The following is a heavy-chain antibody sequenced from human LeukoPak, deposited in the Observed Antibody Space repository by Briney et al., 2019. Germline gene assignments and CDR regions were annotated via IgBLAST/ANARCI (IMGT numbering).Heavy chain of an antibody. V-gene: IGHV3-53*01. J-gene: IGHJ4*02. CDR3: ARETTSTFDH. Sequence: GGSLRLSCAASRFTVSSNYMSWVRQAPGKGLEWVSVIYSGGSTYYADSVKGRFTISRDNSKNTLYLQMNSLRVEDTAVYYCARETTSTFDHWGQGTLVTVSS. D-gene: IGHD1-1*01. CDR1: RFTVSSNY. CDR2: IYSGGST.